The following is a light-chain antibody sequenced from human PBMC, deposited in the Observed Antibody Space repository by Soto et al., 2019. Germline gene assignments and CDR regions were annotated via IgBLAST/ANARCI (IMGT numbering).Light chain of an antibody. CDR2: GAS. V-gene: IGKV3-15*01. CDR1: QSARIS. Sequence: ETVMTQSPATLSVSPGERATLSCRASQSARISLGWYQQKPGQAPRLLVYGASTRPTGIPTRFSGSGFGTDFTLTISSLEPEDAAVYYCQQRSNWPPITFGQGTRLEIK. J-gene: IGKJ5*01. CDR3: QQRSNWPPIT.